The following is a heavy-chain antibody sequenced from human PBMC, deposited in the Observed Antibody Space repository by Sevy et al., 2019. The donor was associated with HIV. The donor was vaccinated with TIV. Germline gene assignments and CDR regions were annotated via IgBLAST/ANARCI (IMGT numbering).Heavy chain of an antibody. D-gene: IGHD2-8*02. CDR2: IRYDGSNK. J-gene: IGHJ6*02. V-gene: IGHV3-30*02. Sequence: GGSLRLSCAASGFTFSNYGMHWVRQAPGKGLEWVAFIRYDGSNKNNADSVKGRLTISRENSKNTLYLQMNSLRPEDTAVYYCAKEPVMVVDYYSMDVWGQGTTVTVSS. CDR1: GFTFSNYG. CDR3: AKEPVMVVDYYSMDV.